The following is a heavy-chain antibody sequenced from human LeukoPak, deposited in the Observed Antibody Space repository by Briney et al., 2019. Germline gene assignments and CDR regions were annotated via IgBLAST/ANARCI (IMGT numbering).Heavy chain of an antibody. D-gene: IGHD3-10*01. CDR1: GGSISSGSYF. CDR2: IYTSGST. Sequence: PSQTLSLTCTVSGGSISSGSYFWSWIRQPAGKGLEWIGRIYTSGSTDYNPSLKSRVTISVDTSKNQFSLKLSSVTAADTAVYYCARHLANVQWGVNPRWFDPWGQGTLVTVSS. CDR3: ARHLANVQWGVNPRWFDP. J-gene: IGHJ5*02. V-gene: IGHV4-61*02.